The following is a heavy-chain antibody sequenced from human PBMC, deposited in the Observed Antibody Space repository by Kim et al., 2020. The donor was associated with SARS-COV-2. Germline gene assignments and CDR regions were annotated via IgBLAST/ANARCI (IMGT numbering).Heavy chain of an antibody. CDR3: ARVTGYCSPSSRRIADHWFDP. J-gene: IGHJ5*02. D-gene: IGHD2-15*01. CDR1: GYSFYGHW. Sequence: GESLKISCKGSGYSFYGHWIGWVRQMPGKGLEWMGFIYPDDSQTRYSPSFEGQVTFSADKSINTAYLQWRSLRASDTALYYCARVTGYCSPSSRRIADHWFDPWGQGTLVTVSP. CDR2: IYPDDSQT. V-gene: IGHV5-51*01.